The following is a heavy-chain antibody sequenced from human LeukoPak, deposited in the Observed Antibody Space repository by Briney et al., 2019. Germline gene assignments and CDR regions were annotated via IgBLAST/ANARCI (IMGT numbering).Heavy chain of an antibody. CDR2: MSYDGNNK. D-gene: IGHD4-17*01. V-gene: IGHV3-30*18. CDR3: AKEYGDYEGDYYGMDV. Sequence: GGSLRLSCAASKFTFRSYGMHWVRQAPGKGLEWVAVMSYDGNNKYYADSVKGRFTISRDNSKNTLYLEMNSLRAEDTAVYYCAKEYGDYEGDYYGMDVWGQGTTVTVSS. CDR1: KFTFRSYG. J-gene: IGHJ6*02.